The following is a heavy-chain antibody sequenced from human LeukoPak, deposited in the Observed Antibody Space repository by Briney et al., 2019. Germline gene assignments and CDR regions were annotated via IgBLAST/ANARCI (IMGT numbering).Heavy chain of an antibody. J-gene: IGHJ4*02. Sequence: ASVKVSCKASGYTFTSYYMHWVRQAPGQGLEWMGIINPSGGSTSYAQKFQGRVTMTRDTSTSTVYMELSSLRSEDTDVYYCARDWPRRDCSSTSCLHDYWGQGTLVTVSS. CDR2: INPSGGST. V-gene: IGHV1-46*01. D-gene: IGHD2-2*01. CDR3: ARDWPRRDCSSTSCLHDY. CDR1: GYTFTSYY.